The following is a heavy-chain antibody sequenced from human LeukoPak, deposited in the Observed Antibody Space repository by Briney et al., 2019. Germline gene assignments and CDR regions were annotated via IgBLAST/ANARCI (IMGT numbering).Heavy chain of an antibody. D-gene: IGHD1-1*01. CDR2: INPNSGGT. Sequence: PLASVKVSCKASGYTFTGYYMHWVRQAPGQGLEWMGWINPNSGGTNYAQKFQGRVTMTRDTSISTAYMELSRLRSDDTAVYYCARERDPTGSDAFDIWGQGTMVTVSS. J-gene: IGHJ3*02. CDR1: GYTFTGYY. CDR3: ARERDPTGSDAFDI. V-gene: IGHV1-2*02.